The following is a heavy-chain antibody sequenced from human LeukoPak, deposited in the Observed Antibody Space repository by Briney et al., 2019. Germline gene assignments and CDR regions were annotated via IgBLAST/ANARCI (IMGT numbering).Heavy chain of an antibody. CDR2: IRYDGSYK. V-gene: IGHV3-30*02. D-gene: IGHD6-13*01. CDR3: ARVNGIAAAVLFDY. Sequence: GGSLRLSCAASGCTFSSYGVHWVRQAPGKGLEWVAFIRYDGSYKYYADSVKGRFTISRDNSKNTLSLQMDSLRDEDTAVYYCARVNGIAAAVLFDYWGQGTLVTVS. J-gene: IGHJ4*02. CDR1: GCTFSSYG.